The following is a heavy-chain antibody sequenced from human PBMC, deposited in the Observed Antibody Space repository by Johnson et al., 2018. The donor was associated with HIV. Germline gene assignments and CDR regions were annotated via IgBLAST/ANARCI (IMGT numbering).Heavy chain of an antibody. CDR2: IRYDGSNK. D-gene: IGHD3-22*01. J-gene: IGHJ3*02. CDR1: GFIFTSYG. CDR3: ARGRADSSGYYRLHAFDI. V-gene: IGHV3-30*02. Sequence: QVQLVESGGGVVQPGGSLRLSCAASGFIFTSYGMHWVRQAPGKGLEWVTFIRYDGSNKYYAKTLKGRFTISRDNSKNTLYLQMNSLRADDTAMYYCARGRADSSGYYRLHAFDIWAQGTMVTVSS.